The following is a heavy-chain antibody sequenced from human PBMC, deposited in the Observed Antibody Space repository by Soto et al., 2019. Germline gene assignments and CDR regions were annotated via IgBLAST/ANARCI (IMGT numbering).Heavy chain of an antibody. CDR2: ISYDGSNK. CDR1: GFTFSSYG. Sequence: QVQLVESGGGVVQPGRSLRLSCAASGFTFSSYGMHWVRQAPGKGLEWVAVISYDGSNKCYADSVKGRFTISRDNSKNTLYLQMNSLRAEDTAVYYCAMGGERRFDYWGQGTLVTVSS. J-gene: IGHJ4*02. D-gene: IGHD1-1*01. V-gene: IGHV3-30*03. CDR3: AMGGERRFDY.